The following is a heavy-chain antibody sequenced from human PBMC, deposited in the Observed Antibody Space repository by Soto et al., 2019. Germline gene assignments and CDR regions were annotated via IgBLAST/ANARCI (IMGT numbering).Heavy chain of an antibody. CDR2: IDPSDSYT. Sequence: GESLKISCKGSGYSFTSYWISWVRQMPGKGLEWMGRIDPSDSYTNYSPSFQGHVTISADKSISTAYLQWSSLKASDTAMYYCARSPPNYDFWSGYPQKYYYYGMDVWGQGTTVTVS. J-gene: IGHJ6*02. D-gene: IGHD3-3*01. V-gene: IGHV5-10-1*01. CDR3: ARSPPNYDFWSGYPQKYYYYGMDV. CDR1: GYSFTSYW.